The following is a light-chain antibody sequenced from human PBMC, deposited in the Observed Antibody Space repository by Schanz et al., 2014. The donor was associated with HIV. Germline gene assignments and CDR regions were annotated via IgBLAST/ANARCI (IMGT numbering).Light chain of an antibody. CDR3: SSYTTTSTYV. Sequence: QSALTQPASVSGSPGQSITISCTGTSSDVGNYNFVSWYQQYPGKAPKLLIYEGTKRPSGISNRFSASKSGNTASLTISGLQAEDEADYYCSSYTTTSTYVFGAGTKLTVL. CDR1: SSDVGNYNF. CDR2: EGT. J-gene: IGLJ1*01. V-gene: IGLV2-14*02.